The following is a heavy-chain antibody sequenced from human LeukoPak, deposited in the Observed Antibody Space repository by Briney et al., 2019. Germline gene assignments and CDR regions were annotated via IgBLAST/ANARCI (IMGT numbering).Heavy chain of an antibody. Sequence: GGSLRLSCAASGFTFSSHWIHWVRHAPGKGLVWVSGINRDGSSTSYADSVKGRFTISRDNAKNTLYLQMNSLRAEDTAVYYCARGRGNEPFDSGGQGTLVTVS. CDR2: INRDGSST. CDR1: GFTFSSHW. J-gene: IGHJ4*02. V-gene: IGHV3-74*01. D-gene: IGHD1-1*01. CDR3: ARGRGNEPFDS.